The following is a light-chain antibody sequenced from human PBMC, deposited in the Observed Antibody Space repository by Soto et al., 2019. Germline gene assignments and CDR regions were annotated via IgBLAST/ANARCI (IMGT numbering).Light chain of an antibody. J-gene: IGLJ1*01. CDR2: EVS. CDR3: SSYTSGSTYV. V-gene: IGLV2-14*01. Sequence: QSALAQPASVSWSPGQSITISCTGTSSDVGGYNYVSWYQQHPGKAPKLIIYEVSNRPSEISNRFSGSKSGNTASLTISGLQAEDEADYYCSSYTSGSTYVFGTGTKVTVL. CDR1: SSDVGGYNY.